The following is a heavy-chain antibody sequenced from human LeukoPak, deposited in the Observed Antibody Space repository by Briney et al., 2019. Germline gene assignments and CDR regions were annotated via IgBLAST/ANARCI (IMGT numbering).Heavy chain of an antibody. CDR1: GYTFTSYD. Sequence: ASVKVSCKASGYTFTSYDINWVRQATGQGLEWMGWMNPNSGNTGYAQKFQGRVTMTRNTSISTAYMELSSLRSEDTAVYYCARLRGYGGSYYLNYYYYMDVWGKGTTVTVSS. D-gene: IGHD1-26*01. CDR2: MNPNSGNT. J-gene: IGHJ6*03. V-gene: IGHV1-8*01. CDR3: ARLRGYGGSYYLNYYYYMDV.